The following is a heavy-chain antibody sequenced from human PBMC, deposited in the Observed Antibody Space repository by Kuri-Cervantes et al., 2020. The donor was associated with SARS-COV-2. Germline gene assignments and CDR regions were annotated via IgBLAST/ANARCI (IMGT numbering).Heavy chain of an antibody. CDR1: GFNFTTSA. V-gene: IGHV1-58*01. CDR3: AREVVPSGYYYGMDV. J-gene: IGHJ6*02. D-gene: IGHD3-10*01. Sequence: SVKVSCKTSGFNFTTSALQWVRQARGQRLEWIGWIVVIGDYTSYAEKFQERVTITRDLSTSTAYMELSSLRSEDTAVYYCAREVVPSGYYYGMDVWGQGTTVTVSS. CDR2: IVVIGDYT.